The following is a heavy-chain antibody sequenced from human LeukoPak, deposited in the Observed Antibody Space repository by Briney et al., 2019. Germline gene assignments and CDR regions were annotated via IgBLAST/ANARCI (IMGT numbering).Heavy chain of an antibody. Sequence: GGSLRLSCAASGLTFSSHWMHWVRQAPGKGLVWFSRITNDGSSTTYADSVKGRFTISRDNAKNSLFLQMDSLRTEDTALYYCAKDMRRLETNYYYGMDVWGQGTTVTVSS. CDR2: ITNDGSST. CDR1: GLTFSSHW. J-gene: IGHJ6*02. D-gene: IGHD6-25*01. V-gene: IGHV3-74*01. CDR3: AKDMRRLETNYYYGMDV.